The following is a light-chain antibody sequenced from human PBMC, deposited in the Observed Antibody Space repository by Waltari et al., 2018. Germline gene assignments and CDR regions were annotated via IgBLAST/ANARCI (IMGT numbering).Light chain of an antibody. Sequence: DIQMTQSLSSLSASVGDRVTITCRASQGIRSDLGWYQQKLGKAPKRLIYDATSLQSGVPSRFSGSGSGTEFSLTISSLQPEDVATYYCLQHYNYPRTFGQGTKVEIK. J-gene: IGKJ1*01. V-gene: IGKV1-17*01. CDR3: LQHYNYPRT. CDR1: QGIRSD. CDR2: DAT.